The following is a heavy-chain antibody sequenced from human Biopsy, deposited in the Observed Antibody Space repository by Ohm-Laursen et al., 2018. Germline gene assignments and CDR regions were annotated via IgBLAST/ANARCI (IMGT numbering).Heavy chain of an antibody. CDR1: GDSVTKYY. CDR2: IYYSVMT. CDR3: ARDSGILNYGNFKYYHYYGMDV. V-gene: IGHV4-59*02. Sequence: GTLSLTCSVSGDSVTKYYWSWIRQPPGKGLEWIGHIYYSVMTNYNPSLQSRVSISVDTSRNQVSLTLRSVTAADTAVYYCARDSGILNYGNFKYYHYYGMDVWGQGTKVTVSS. J-gene: IGHJ6*02. D-gene: IGHD4-11*01.